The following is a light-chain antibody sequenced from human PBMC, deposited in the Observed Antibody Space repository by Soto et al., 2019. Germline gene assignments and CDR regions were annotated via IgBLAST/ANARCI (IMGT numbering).Light chain of an antibody. Sequence: QSALTQPASVSGSPGQSITISCTGTSSDVGGYNHVSWYQHHPGKAPKRIIYEVTKRPSGVSNRFSGSKSGDTASLTISGLQAEDEADYYRSSHTASTTRIFGTGTKLTVL. J-gene: IGLJ1*01. CDR3: SSHTASTTRI. V-gene: IGLV2-14*01. CDR1: SSDVGGYNH. CDR2: EVT.